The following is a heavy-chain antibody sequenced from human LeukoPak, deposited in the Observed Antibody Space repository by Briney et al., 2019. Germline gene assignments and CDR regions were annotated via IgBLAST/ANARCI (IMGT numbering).Heavy chain of an antibody. CDR3: TRLLQDYYDSSGYYYGFDY. Sequence: PRGSLRLSCAASGFTFSGSVMHWVRQASGKGLEWVGRIRTKTNNFATAYAASVKGRFTISRDDSKNTAYLQMNSLKTEDTAVYYCTRLLQDYYDSSGYYYGFDYWGQGTLVTVSS. V-gene: IGHV3-73*01. CDR1: GFTFSGSV. CDR2: IRTKTNNFAT. J-gene: IGHJ4*02. D-gene: IGHD3-22*01.